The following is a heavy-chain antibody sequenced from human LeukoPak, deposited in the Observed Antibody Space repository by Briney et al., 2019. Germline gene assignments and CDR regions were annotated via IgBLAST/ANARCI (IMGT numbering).Heavy chain of an antibody. CDR2: IRYDGNNK. J-gene: IGHJ4*02. CDR3: AKDTSGWYGESFDY. D-gene: IGHD6-19*01. CDR1: GFTFSSYG. V-gene: IGHV3-30*02. Sequence: GGSLRLSCAASGFTFSSYGMHWVRQAPGKGLEWVAFIRYDGNNKYYADSVKGRFTISRDNSKNTLYLQMNSLRAEDTAVYYCAKDTSGWYGESFDYWGQGTLVTVSS.